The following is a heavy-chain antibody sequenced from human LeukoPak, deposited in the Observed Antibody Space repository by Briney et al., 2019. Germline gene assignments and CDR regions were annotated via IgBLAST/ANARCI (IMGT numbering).Heavy chain of an antibody. D-gene: IGHD3-16*01. CDR2: IYPADSET. V-gene: IGHV5-51*01. CDR3: ARPGQLGEYTPYYFDF. J-gene: IGHJ4*02. Sequence: GESLKISCKGSGFSFTSYWIGWVRQMPGKGLEYMGIIYPADSETRYSPSFQGQVTISADKSISTAYLQWSSLKASDTAMYYCARPGQLGEYTPYYFDFWGQGTLVTVSS. CDR1: GFSFTSYW.